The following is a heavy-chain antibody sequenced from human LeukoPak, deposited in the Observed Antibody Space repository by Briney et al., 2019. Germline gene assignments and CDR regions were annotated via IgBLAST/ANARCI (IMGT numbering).Heavy chain of an antibody. CDR1: GGSISSSNW. J-gene: IGHJ4*02. D-gene: IGHD2-2*01. CDR3: ARGGLYCSSTSCYDY. CDR2: IYHSGST. Sequence: SETLSLTCAVSGGSISSSNWWSWVRQPPGKGLEWIGEIYHSGSTNYNPSLKSRVTISVDKSKNQFSLKLSSVTAADTAVYYCARGGLYCSSTSCYDYWGQGTLVTVSS. V-gene: IGHV4-4*02.